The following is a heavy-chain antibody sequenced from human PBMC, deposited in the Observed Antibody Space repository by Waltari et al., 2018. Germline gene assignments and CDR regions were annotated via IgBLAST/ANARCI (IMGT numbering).Heavy chain of an antibody. V-gene: IGHV1-3*01. CDR1: GYPFTSYV. J-gene: IGHJ3*02. CDR2: INVGNGNT. D-gene: IGHD6-6*01. Sequence: QVQLVQSGAEVKKPGAAVKGYCKAAGYPFTSYVIYWVRQAPGQRPEWMGWINVGNGNTKHSQKFQDRVTITRDTSATTAYMALSSLTSEDTAVFYCARLVHDAFDIWGQGTMVTVSS. CDR3: ARLVHDAFDI.